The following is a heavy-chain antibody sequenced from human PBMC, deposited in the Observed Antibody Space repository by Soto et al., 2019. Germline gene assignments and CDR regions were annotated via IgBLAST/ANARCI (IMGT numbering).Heavy chain of an antibody. CDR2: IYYSGST. D-gene: IGHD1-26*01. V-gene: IGHV4-39*02. CDR1: GGSISSSSYY. CDR3: ATQEVGGSYVYTFDP. Sequence: QLPLQESGPGLVKPSETLSLTCTVSGGSISSSSYYWGWIRQPPGKGLEWIGSIYYSGSTYYNPSLQSRVTISVDTSKNHFSLKLSSVTAADTAVYYCATQEVGGSYVYTFDPWGQGTLVTVSS. J-gene: IGHJ5*02.